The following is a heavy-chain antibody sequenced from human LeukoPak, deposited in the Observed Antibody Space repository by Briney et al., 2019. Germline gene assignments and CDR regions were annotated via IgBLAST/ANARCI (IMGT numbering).Heavy chain of an antibody. CDR1: GFTFSSYS. J-gene: IGHJ4*02. Sequence: PGGSLRLSCAASGFTFSSYSMNWVRQAPGKGLEWVSSISSSNNYIYYADSVKGRFTISRDNAKNSLYLQMNSLRAEDMAVYYCARVFSSSWTTYFDYWGQGTLVTVSS. V-gene: IGHV3-21*01. CDR3: ARVFSSSWTTYFDY. D-gene: IGHD6-13*01. CDR2: ISSSNNYI.